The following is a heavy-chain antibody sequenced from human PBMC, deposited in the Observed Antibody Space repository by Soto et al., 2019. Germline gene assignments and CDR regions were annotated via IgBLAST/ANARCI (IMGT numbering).Heavy chain of an antibody. J-gene: IGHJ4*02. CDR3: ARAATSDHFDF. Sequence: PSETLSLTCSVSGDSFSSGAYAWSWIRQSPGRGLEWIGYIYYSGTAFYNPSLKSRVTLSVVKSKNQFSLKVTSVTAADTAVYYCARAATSDHFDFWGPGTLVTVSS. D-gene: IGHD2-21*02. CDR2: IYYSGTA. V-gene: IGHV4-30-2*06. CDR1: GDSFSSGAYA.